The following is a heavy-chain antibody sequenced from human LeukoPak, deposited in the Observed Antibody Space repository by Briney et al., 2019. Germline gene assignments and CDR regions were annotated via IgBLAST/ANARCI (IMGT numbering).Heavy chain of an antibody. V-gene: IGHV3-7*01. Sequence: GGSLRLSCAASGFTFCDSWTSWVRQAPGQGLEWVANMNKDGSEKDYVDSVKGRFTISRDNARNSLYLQMGSLRAEDTAVYYCATYTHWVAGDVWGQGTTVTVSS. J-gene: IGHJ6*02. CDR3: ATYTHWVAGDV. CDR2: MNKDGSEK. CDR1: GFTFCDSW. D-gene: IGHD3-16*01.